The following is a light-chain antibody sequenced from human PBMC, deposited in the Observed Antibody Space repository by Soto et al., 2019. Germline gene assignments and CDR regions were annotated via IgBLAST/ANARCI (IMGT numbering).Light chain of an antibody. CDR2: EVT. J-gene: IGLJ1*01. CDR3: SSYSSTSTLYV. V-gene: IGLV2-14*01. CDR1: SSDIGAYNY. Sequence: QSALTQPASVSGSPGQSITISCIGTSSDIGAYNYVSWYQQHPGKVPKLMIYEVTTRPSGLSNRFSGSKSGNTASLTISWLQAEDEAEYFCSSYSSTSTLYVFGTGTKVTVL.